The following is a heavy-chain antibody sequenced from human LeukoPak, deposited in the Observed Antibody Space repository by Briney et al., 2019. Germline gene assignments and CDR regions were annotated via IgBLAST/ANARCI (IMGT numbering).Heavy chain of an antibody. D-gene: IGHD1-26*01. J-gene: IGHJ4*02. Sequence: GGSLRLSCAASGFTFSIYGMTWVRQAPGKGLGWVSYISSGGSTIYYADSVKGRFTISRDNAKNSLDLEMNSLRDEDTAVYYCARRMSSGSNPFDYWGQGTLVTVSS. V-gene: IGHV3-48*02. CDR2: ISSGGSTI. CDR1: GFTFSIYG. CDR3: ARRMSSGSNPFDY.